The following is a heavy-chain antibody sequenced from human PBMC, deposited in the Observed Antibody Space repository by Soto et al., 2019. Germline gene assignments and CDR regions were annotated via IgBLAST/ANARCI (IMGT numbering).Heavy chain of an antibody. CDR3: AKSPGMYYYDSSGYYHYDY. Sequence: GSLRLSCAASGFTFSSYAMSWVRQAPGKGLEWVSAISGSGVSTYYADSVKGRFTISRDNSKNTLYLQMNSLRAEDTAVYYCAKSPGMYYYDSSGYYHYDYWGQGTLVTVAS. CDR2: ISGSGVST. J-gene: IGHJ4*02. V-gene: IGHV3-23*01. CDR1: GFTFSSYA. D-gene: IGHD3-22*01.